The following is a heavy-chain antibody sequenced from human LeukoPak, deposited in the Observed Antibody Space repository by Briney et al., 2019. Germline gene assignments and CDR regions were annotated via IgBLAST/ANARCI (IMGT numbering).Heavy chain of an antibody. J-gene: IGHJ3*02. CDR2: INHSGST. D-gene: IGHD3-3*02. CDR1: GGSFSGYY. CDR3: ARSFFTADAFDI. V-gene: IGHV4-34*01. Sequence: PSETLSLTCAVYGGSFSGYYWSWIRQPPGKGLEWIGEINHSGSTNYNPSLKSRVTISVDTSKNQFSLKLSSVTAADTAVYYCARSFFTADAFDIWGQGTMVTVSS.